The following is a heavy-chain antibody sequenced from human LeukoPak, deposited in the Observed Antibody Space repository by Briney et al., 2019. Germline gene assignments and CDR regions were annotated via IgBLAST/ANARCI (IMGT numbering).Heavy chain of an antibody. CDR3: AKVRWELRGPFFDY. CDR1: GFTFSSYA. V-gene: IGHV3-23*01. CDR2: ITGSGSST. Sequence: GGSLRLSCAASGFTFSSYAMTWVRQAPGKGLEWVSAITGSGSSTYYADSVKGRFTISRDNSKNTIYVQMNSLRAEDTALYYCAKVRWELRGPFFDYWGQGTPVTVSS. J-gene: IGHJ4*02. D-gene: IGHD1-26*01.